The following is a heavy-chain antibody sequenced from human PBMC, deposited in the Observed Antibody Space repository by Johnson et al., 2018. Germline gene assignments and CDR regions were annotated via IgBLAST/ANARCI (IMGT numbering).Heavy chain of an antibody. Sequence: VQLVESGGGVVQPGRSLRLSCAASGFTFSSYWMHWVRQAPGKGLVWVSRINSDGSSTSYADSVKGRFTISRENAKNTRYLEMKSLRAEDTAVYYCARDPATSFGGVIPYYFDHWGQGTLVTVSS. CDR3: ARDPATSFGGVIPYYFDH. V-gene: IGHV3-74*01. D-gene: IGHD3-16*02. CDR2: INSDGSST. CDR1: GFTFSSYW. J-gene: IGHJ4*02.